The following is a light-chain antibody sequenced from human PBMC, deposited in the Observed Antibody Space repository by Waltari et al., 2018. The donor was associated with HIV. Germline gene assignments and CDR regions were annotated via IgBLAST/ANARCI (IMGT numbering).Light chain of an antibody. CDR1: QSLLHSNGYNY. V-gene: IGKV2-28*01. CDR3: MQALQTPYT. CDR2: LGS. Sequence: DIVMTQSPLSLPVTPGEPASISCRSSQSLLHSNGYNYLDWYLQKPGQSPHLLIYLGSNLASGVPDRFSGSGSGTDFTLKISRVEAEDVGVYYCMQALQTPYTFGQGTKLEIK. J-gene: IGKJ2*01.